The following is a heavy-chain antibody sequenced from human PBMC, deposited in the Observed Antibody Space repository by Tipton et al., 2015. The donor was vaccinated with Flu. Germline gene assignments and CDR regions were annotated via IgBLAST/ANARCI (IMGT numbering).Heavy chain of an antibody. D-gene: IGHD6-13*01. J-gene: IGHJ5*02. CDR1: GVSISSGTFY. CDR3: VREDSCSSYVSRWFDP. V-gene: IGHV4-61*02. CDR2: FYTTGNT. Sequence: TLSLTCTVSGVSISSGTFYWSWIRQPPGKGLEWIGPFYTTGNTYYSPSLKSRITISVDTSKNQFSLKLSSVTAADTAVYYCVREDSCSSYVSRWFDPWGPGALVTVSS.